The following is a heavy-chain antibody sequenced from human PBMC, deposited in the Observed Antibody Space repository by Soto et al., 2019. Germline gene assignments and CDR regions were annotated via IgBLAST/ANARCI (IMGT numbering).Heavy chain of an antibody. D-gene: IGHD5-12*01. CDR1: GGTFSSYA. Sequence: QVQLVQSGAEVKKPGSSVKVSCKASGGTFSSYAISWVRQAPGQGLEWMGGIIPIFGTANYAQKFQGRVTITADESTSTADMELSSLRSEDTAVYYCARDRTVEMATIGWFDPWGQGTLVTVSS. CDR3: ARDRTVEMATIGWFDP. J-gene: IGHJ5*02. V-gene: IGHV1-69*01. CDR2: IIPIFGTA.